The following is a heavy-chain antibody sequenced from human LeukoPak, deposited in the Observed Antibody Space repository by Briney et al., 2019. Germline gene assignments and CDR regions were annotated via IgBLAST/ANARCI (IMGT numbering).Heavy chain of an antibody. D-gene: IGHD5-12*01. CDR1: GFTFSTSW. V-gene: IGHV3-74*03. J-gene: IGHJ4*02. CDR2: INYDGRTT. CDR3: ARGRGYSGYDLDY. Sequence: PGGSLRLSCTASGFTFSTSWMHWVRQGPGKGLVWVSRINYDGRTTTYEDSVKGRFTISRDNAKNTLFLQMNNLRVEDTAVFYCARGRGYSGYDLDYWGQGTLVTVSS.